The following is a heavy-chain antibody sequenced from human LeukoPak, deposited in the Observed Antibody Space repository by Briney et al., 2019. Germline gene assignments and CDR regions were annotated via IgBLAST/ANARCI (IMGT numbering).Heavy chain of an antibody. D-gene: IGHD6-13*01. J-gene: IGHJ4*02. Sequence: GASVTVSCKASGYTFTDYYIHWVRQAPGQGLEWMGWINFDSGGTNFAQKFQGRVTMTRDTSISTAFMELSGLTSDDTAVYYCARRGAAADTDHFDYWAQGTQVTVSS. CDR1: GYTFTDYY. CDR2: INFDSGGT. V-gene: IGHV1-2*02. CDR3: ARRGAAADTDHFDY.